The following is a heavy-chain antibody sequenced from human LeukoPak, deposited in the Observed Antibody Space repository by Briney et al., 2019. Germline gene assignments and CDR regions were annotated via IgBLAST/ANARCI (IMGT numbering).Heavy chain of an antibody. CDR2: ISCSGGST. CDR1: GFTFSSYG. Sequence: GGSVRLSCAASGFTFSSYGMHWVRQAQEKGLEWVGGISCSGGSTNYADSVKGRFTISRDNSKNTLYLEMNSLRAEDTAVYYCAKDQSCSGGSCYWDYWGQGTLVTVSS. CDR3: AKDQSCSGGSCYWDY. V-gene: IGHV3-23*01. J-gene: IGHJ4*02. D-gene: IGHD2-15*01.